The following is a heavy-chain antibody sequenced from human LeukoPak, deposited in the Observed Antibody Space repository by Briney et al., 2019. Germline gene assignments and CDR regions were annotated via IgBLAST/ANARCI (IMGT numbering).Heavy chain of an antibody. V-gene: IGHV5-51*01. CDR3: ARQGDCSSTSCDLNAFDI. J-gene: IGHJ3*02. CDR2: IYPGDSDT. CDR1: GYSFTSYW. Sequence: GESLKISCKGSGYSFTSYWIGWVRQMPGKGLEWMGIIYPGDSDTRYSPSFQGQVTISADKSFSTAYLQWSSLKASDTAMYYCARQGDCSSTSCDLNAFDIWGQGTMVTVSS. D-gene: IGHD2-2*01.